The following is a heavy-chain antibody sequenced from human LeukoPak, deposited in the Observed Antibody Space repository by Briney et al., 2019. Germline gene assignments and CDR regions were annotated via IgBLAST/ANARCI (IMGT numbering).Heavy chain of an antibody. D-gene: IGHD3-3*01. CDR1: GYTFTSYY. CDR2: INPSGGST. Sequence: EASVKVSCKASGYTFTSYYMHWVRQAPGQGLERMGIINPSGGSTSYAQKFQGRVTMTRDTSTSTFYMELSSLRSEDTAVYYCARDMGLTYYDFWSGYNWFDPWGQGTLVTVSS. J-gene: IGHJ5*02. CDR3: ARDMGLTYYDFWSGYNWFDP. V-gene: IGHV1-46*01.